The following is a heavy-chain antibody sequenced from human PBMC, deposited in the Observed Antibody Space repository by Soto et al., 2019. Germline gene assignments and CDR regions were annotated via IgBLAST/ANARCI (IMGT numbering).Heavy chain of an antibody. CDR3: ARGSYDSSVYYYEPFDS. CDR1: GGSISSYY. J-gene: IGHJ4*02. V-gene: IGHV4-59*01. D-gene: IGHD3-22*01. CDR2: FYYTTT. Sequence: PSETLSLTCTVSGGSISSYYWSWIRQPPGKGLECIGYFYYTTTNYNPSLKSRVTISVDTSKSQFALKLSSVTTADTAVYYCARGSYDSSVYYYEPFDSWGQGTLVTVSS.